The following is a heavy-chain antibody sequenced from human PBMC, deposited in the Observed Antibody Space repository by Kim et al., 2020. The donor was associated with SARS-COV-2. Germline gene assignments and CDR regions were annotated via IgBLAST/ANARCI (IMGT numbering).Heavy chain of an antibody. V-gene: IGHV1-3*01. CDR3: ARDGGGPLEY. J-gene: IGHJ4*02. Sequence: ASVKVSCKASGYIFTTYNIHWARQAPGQRLEWMGWINVGNDNTKYSQKFQGRVTITRDTSARTSYMELSSLISEDTAVYYCARDGGGPLEYWGQGTLVTV. CDR2: INVGNDNT. D-gene: IGHD3-16*01. CDR1: GYIFTTYN.